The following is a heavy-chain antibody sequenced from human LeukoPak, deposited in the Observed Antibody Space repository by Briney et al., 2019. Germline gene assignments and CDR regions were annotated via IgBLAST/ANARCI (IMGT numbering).Heavy chain of an antibody. CDR1: GGTFSSYT. D-gene: IGHD4-17*01. CDR3: ARESALLDYGDYHIDY. V-gene: IGHV1-69*04. J-gene: IGHJ4*02. CDR2: IIPILGIA. Sequence: SVKVSCKAFGGTFSSYTISWVRQAPGQGLEWMGRIIPILGIANYAQKFQGRVTITADESTSTAYMELSSLRSEDTAVYYCARESALLDYGDYHIDYWGQGTLVTVSS.